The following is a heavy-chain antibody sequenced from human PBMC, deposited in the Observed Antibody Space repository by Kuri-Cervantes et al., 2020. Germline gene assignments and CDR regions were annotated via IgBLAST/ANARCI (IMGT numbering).Heavy chain of an antibody. CDR3: ARQAAGYSYGGYYYMDV. CDR1: GFAFGTYT. D-gene: IGHD5-18*01. CDR2: IDGRSTST. J-gene: IGHJ6*03. Sequence: GESLKISCAASGFAFGTYTMNWVRQAPGKGLEWVSYIDGRSTSTYYADSVKGRFTISRDNAKDSLYLQMNSLRAEDTAVYYCARQAAGYSYGGYYYMDVWGKGTTVTVSS. V-gene: IGHV3-48*01.